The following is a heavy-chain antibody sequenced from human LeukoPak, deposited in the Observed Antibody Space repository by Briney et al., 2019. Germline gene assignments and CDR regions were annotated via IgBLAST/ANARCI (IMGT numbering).Heavy chain of an antibody. CDR3: ARPTLYGSGSYYFDY. V-gene: IGHV1-46*01. J-gene: IGHJ4*02. CDR1: GYTFTSYY. D-gene: IGHD3-10*01. CDR2: INPSGGST. Sequence: ASVKVSCMASGYTFTSYYMHWVRQAPGQGVEWMGIINPSGGSTSYAQKFQGRVTMTRDTSTSTVYMELSSLRSEDTAVYYCARPTLYGSGSYYFDYWGQGTLVTVSS.